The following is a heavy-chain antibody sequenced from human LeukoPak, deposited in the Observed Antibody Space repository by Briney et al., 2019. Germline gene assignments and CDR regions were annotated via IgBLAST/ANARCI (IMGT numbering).Heavy chain of an antibody. V-gene: IGHV1-18*01. CDR1: GYTFTSYG. Sequence: ASVKVSCKASGYTFTSYGISWVRQAPGQGLEWMGWIGAYNGNTNYAQELQGRVTMTTDTSTSTAYMELRSLRSDDTAVYYCARVSGYYYDSSGYPHTTPSWFDPWGQGTLVTVSS. J-gene: IGHJ5*02. CDR3: ARVSGYYYDSSGYPHTTPSWFDP. D-gene: IGHD3-22*01. CDR2: IGAYNGNT.